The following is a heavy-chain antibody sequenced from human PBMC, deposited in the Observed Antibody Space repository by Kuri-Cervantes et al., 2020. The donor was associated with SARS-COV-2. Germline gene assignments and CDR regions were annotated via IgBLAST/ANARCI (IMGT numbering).Heavy chain of an antibody. CDR2: LSGNSATP. V-gene: IGHV3-23*01. D-gene: IGHD3-10*01. CDR1: GFTLSDFA. J-gene: IGHJ5*02. CDR3: AKDGGSGSYYGNWFDP. Sequence: GGSLRLSCAASGFTLSDFAMSWVRQAPGKGLEWLSALSGNSATPYYADSVKGRFTISRDNSKNTLYLQMNSLRAEDTAVYYCAKDGGSGSYYGNWFDPWGQGTLVTVSS.